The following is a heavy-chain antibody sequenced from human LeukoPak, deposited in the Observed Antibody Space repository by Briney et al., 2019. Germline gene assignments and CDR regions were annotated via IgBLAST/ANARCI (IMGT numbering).Heavy chain of an antibody. D-gene: IGHD1-26*01. CDR3: ARGVGATFGN. CDR2: IFYSGRN. J-gene: IGHJ4*02. Sequence: SETLSLTCTVSGGSISTNYWSWIRQPPGKGLEWIGNIFYSGRNNYNPSLRSRVTMSVDTSKNQFSLKLSSVTAADTAVYYCARGVGATFGNWGQGTLVTVSS. CDR1: GGSISTNY. V-gene: IGHV4-59*12.